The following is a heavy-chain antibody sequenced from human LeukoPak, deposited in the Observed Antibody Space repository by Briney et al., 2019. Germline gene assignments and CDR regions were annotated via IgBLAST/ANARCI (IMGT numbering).Heavy chain of an antibody. Sequence: SVKVSCKASGYTFTSYGISWVRQAPGQGLEWMGRIIPILGIANYAQKFQGRVTITADKSTSTAYMELSSLRSEDTAVYYCAKTMRDYFDYWGQGTLVTVSS. D-gene: IGHD3-22*01. CDR2: IIPILGIA. CDR1: GYTFTSYG. CDR3: AKTMRDYFDY. J-gene: IGHJ4*02. V-gene: IGHV1-69*04.